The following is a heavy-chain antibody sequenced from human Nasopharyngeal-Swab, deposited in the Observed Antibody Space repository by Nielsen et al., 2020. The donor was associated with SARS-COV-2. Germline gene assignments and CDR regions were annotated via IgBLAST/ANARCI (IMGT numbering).Heavy chain of an antibody. CDR3: ARDLQVQGVLDY. D-gene: IGHD2-8*02. CDR1: GYTFTSYD. J-gene: IGHJ4*02. V-gene: IGHV1-8*01. Sequence: ASVKVSCKASGYTFTSYDINWVRQATGQGLEWMGWMNPNSGNTGYAQKFQGRVTMTRDTSTSTVYMELSSLRSEDTAVYYCARDLQVQGVLDYWGQGTLVTVSS. CDR2: MNPNSGNT.